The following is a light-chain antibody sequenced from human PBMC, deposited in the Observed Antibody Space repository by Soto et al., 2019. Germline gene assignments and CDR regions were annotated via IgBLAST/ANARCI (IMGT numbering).Light chain of an antibody. J-gene: IGKJ3*01. V-gene: IGKV1-17*01. CDR1: QGIRND. CDR3: LLPNCYPRR. CDR2: AAS. Sequence: ENKINKSLSSLSSKVRDRVTITYRASQGIRNDLGWYQQKPGKAPKCLIYAASSLQSGVPSRFSGSGSGTEFTLTICSLQPEDFAPYCSLLPNCYPRRFAHGSMVDI.